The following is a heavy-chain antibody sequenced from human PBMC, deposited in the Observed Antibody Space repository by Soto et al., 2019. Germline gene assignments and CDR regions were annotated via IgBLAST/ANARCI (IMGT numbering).Heavy chain of an antibody. CDR3: ARVNHDYIWGSYRTFRDY. V-gene: IGHV3-66*01. CDR2: IYSGGST. D-gene: IGHD3-16*02. Sequence: GESLKISCAASGFTVSSNYMSWVRQAPGKGLEWVSVIYSGGSTYYADSVKGRFTISRDNSKNTLYLQMNSLRAEDTAVYYCARVNHDYIWGSYRTFRDYWGQGTLVTVSS. J-gene: IGHJ4*02. CDR1: GFTVSSNY.